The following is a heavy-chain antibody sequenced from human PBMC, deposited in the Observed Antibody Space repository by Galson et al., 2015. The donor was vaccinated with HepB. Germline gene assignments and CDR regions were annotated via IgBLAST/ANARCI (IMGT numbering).Heavy chain of an antibody. CDR1: GYPFTKYH. D-gene: IGHD6-19*01. CDR2: DSFNGEST. CDR3: ARDSSDWSLDY. Sequence: SVKVSCKASGYPFTKYHVHWVRQAPGQGLEWIGIDSFNGESTNYAQKFQGRLTMTRDTPTNTVYMELSSLTSEDTAIYFCARDSSDWSLDYWGQGTLVTDSS. V-gene: IGHV1-46*01. J-gene: IGHJ4*02.